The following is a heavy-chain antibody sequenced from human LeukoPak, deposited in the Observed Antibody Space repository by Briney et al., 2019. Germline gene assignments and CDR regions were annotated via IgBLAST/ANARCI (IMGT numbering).Heavy chain of an antibody. CDR2: IKQDGSEK. Sequence: GGSLRLSCAASGFTFSSYWMSWVRQAPGKGLEWVANIKQDGSEKYYVDSVKGRFTISRGNAKNSLYLQMNSLRAEDTAVYYCAGGYYYDSRLNWFDPWGQGTLVTVSS. V-gene: IGHV3-7*04. CDR3: AGGYYYDSRLNWFDP. CDR1: GFTFSSYW. J-gene: IGHJ5*02. D-gene: IGHD3-22*01.